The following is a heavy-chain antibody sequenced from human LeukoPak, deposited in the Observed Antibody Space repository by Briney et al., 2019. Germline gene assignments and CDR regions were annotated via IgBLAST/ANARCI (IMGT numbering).Heavy chain of an antibody. Sequence: GGSLRLSCAASGFTFDDYAMHWVRHAPGKGLEWVSGISWNSGSIGYADSVKGRFTISRDNAKNSLYLQMNSLRAEDTALYYCAKGDGPFYWGQGTLVTVSS. CDR3: AKGDGPFY. CDR1: GFTFDDYA. CDR2: ISWNSGSI. V-gene: IGHV3-9*01. D-gene: IGHD5-24*01. J-gene: IGHJ4*02.